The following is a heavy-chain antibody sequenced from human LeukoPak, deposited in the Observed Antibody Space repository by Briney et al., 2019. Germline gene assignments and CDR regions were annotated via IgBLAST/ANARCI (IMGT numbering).Heavy chain of an antibody. D-gene: IGHD2-2*01. J-gene: IGHJ4*02. CDR2: TYYRSKWYN. CDR1: GDSVSSNSAA. CDR3: ARVLLLGYCSSTSCYGPFDY. V-gene: IGHV6-1*01. Sequence: SQTLPLTCAISGDSVSSNSAAWNWVRQSPSRGLEWLGRTYYRSKWYNDYAVSVKSRITINPDTSKNQFSLQLNSVTPEDTAVYYCARVLLLGYCSSTSCYGPFDYWGQGTLVTVSS.